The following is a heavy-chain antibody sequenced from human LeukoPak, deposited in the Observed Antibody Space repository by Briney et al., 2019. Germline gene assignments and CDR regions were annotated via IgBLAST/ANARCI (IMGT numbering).Heavy chain of an antibody. Sequence: PGGSLRLSCAASGFSFSGSAIHWVRQPSGKGLEWVGRIRSKANNYATVYGASVKGRFTISRDDSKNTTYLQMNSLKTEDTALYYCTVGDPCGQGTLVTVSS. V-gene: IGHV3-73*01. CDR1: GFSFSGSA. J-gene: IGHJ5*02. CDR3: TVGDP. CDR2: IRSKANNYAT.